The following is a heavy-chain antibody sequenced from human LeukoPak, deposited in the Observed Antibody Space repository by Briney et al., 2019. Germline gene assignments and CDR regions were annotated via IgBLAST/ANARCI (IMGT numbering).Heavy chain of an antibody. Sequence: ASVKVSCKASGGSFSSNVISLLRQAPGQGLEWMGIINPSGGSTSYAQKFQGRVTMTRDTSTSTVYMELSSLRSEDTAVYYCARGGRGNWNYFDYWGQGTLVTVSS. V-gene: IGHV1-46*01. J-gene: IGHJ4*02. CDR2: INPSGGST. CDR3: ARGGRGNWNYFDY. D-gene: IGHD1-1*01. CDR1: GGSFSSNV.